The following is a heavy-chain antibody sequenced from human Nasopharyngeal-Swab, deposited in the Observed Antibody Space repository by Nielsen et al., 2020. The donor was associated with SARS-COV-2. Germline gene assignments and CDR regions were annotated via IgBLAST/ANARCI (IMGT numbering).Heavy chain of an antibody. CDR3: ARKDVFAYGVDAFDI. CDR2: VTGSGYGT. Sequence: GGSLRLSCAASGFTFSSSAMTWVRQAPGKGLEWVSVVTGSGYGTDYADSVKGRFTISRDNAKNTLYLQMNSLRAEDTAVYYCARKDVFAYGVDAFDIWGQGTMVTVSS. J-gene: IGHJ3*02. D-gene: IGHD3-10*01. V-gene: IGHV3-23*01. CDR1: GFTFSSSA.